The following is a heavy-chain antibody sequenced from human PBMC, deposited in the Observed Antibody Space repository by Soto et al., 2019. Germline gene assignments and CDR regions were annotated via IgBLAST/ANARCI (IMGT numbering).Heavy chain of an antibody. J-gene: IGHJ4*03. D-gene: IGHD4-17*01. CDR3: GRGLKVPPPPISTFYGRAA. V-gene: IGHV3-30-3*01. CDR1: GFTFSSYA. Sequence: PGGSLRLSCAASGFTFSSYAMHWVRQAPGKGLEWVAVISYDGSNKYYADSVKGRFTISRDNSKNTLYLQMNSLRAEDTAVYYCGRGLKVPPPPISTFYGRAAGGQENRITVSS. CDR2: ISYDGSNK.